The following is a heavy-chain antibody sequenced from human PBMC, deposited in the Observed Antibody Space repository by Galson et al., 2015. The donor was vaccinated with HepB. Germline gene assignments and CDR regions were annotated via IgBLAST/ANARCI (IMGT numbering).Heavy chain of an antibody. V-gene: IGHV4-34*01. CDR3: ARGYPVYFDWLTHNYFDY. J-gene: IGHJ4*02. CDR2: INHSGST. CDR1: GGSFSGYY. Sequence: LSLTCAVYGGSFSGYYWSWIRQPPGKGLEWIGEINHSGSTNYNPSLKSRVTISVDTSKNQFSLKLSSVTAADTAVYYCARGYPVYFDWLTHNYFDYWGQGTLVTVSS. D-gene: IGHD3-9*01.